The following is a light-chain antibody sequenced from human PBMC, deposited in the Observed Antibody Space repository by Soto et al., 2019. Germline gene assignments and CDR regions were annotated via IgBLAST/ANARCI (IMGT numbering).Light chain of an antibody. CDR1: SSNIGSNT. CDR3: AAWDDSLNGLYV. V-gene: IGLV1-44*01. Sequence: QLVLTQPPSASGTPGQRVTISCSGSSSNIGSNTVNWYQQLPGTAPKLLIYSNNQRPSRVPDRFSGSKSGTSASLAISGLQSEDEADYYCAAWDDSLNGLYVFGTGTQLTVL. CDR2: SNN. J-gene: IGLJ1*01.